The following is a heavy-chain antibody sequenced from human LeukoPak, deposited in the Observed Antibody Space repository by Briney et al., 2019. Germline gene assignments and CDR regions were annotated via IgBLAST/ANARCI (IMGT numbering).Heavy chain of an antibody. D-gene: IGHD2-21*01. CDR1: GFTFSTYG. J-gene: IGHJ4*02. Sequence: GGSLRLSCAASGFTFSTYGMNWVRQAPGKGLEWVSYISSSTSTIHYADSVKGRFTISRDNAKNSLYLQVNSLRAEDTAVYYCARHARVIGYTHDSWGQGTLVTVSS. CDR2: ISSSTSTI. CDR3: ARHARVIGYTHDS. V-gene: IGHV3-48*04.